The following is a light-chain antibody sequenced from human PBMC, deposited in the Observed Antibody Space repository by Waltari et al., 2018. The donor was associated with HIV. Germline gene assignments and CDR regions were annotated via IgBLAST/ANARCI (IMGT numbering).Light chain of an antibody. CDR3: QTWDNGTVI. CDR2: QVT. V-gene: IGLV3-1*01. CDR1: KLGDKY. J-gene: IGLJ2*01. Sequence: SYKLTQPPSLSVSPGQRASITCSGPKLGDKYTSWCHKRPGQSPVLVIFQVTKRPSGIPARFSGSKSGDTATLTISGIQAMDEADYYCQTWDNGTVIFGGGTTLTVL.